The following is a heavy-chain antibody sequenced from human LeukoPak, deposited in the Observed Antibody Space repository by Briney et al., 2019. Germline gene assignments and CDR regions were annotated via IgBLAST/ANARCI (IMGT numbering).Heavy chain of an antibody. CDR1: GFTFRSYA. Sequence: GGSLRLSCAAAGFTFRSYAMNWVRQGPGKGLEWVSAISGSGDRTYYADSVRGRFTISRDNSKDTLYLQMNSLRAEDAALYYCAKTGYSFSQDGMDVWGQGTTVTVSS. D-gene: IGHD2-2*02. CDR2: ISGSGDRT. J-gene: IGHJ6*02. V-gene: IGHV3-23*01. CDR3: AKTGYSFSQDGMDV.